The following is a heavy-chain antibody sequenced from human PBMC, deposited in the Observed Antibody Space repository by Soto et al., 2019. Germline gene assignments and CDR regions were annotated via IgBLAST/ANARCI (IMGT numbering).Heavy chain of an antibody. Sequence: ASVKVSCKASGGTFSSYAISWVRQAPGQGLEWMGGIIPIFGTAYYAQKFQGRVTITADESTSTAYMELSSLRSEDTAVYYCARDGKEEFEVGATTAFDIWGQGTMVTVSS. J-gene: IGHJ3*02. CDR3: ARDGKEEFEVGATTAFDI. V-gene: IGHV1-69*13. CDR2: IIPIFGTA. CDR1: GGTFSSYA. D-gene: IGHD1-26*01.